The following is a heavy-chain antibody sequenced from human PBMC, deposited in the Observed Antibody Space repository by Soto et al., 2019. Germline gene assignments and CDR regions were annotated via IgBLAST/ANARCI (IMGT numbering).Heavy chain of an antibody. CDR3: ARSGERVPYYYDSSGYYGHFDY. CDR2: SYYSGST. J-gene: IGHJ4*02. CDR1: GGSISSYY. Sequence: QVQLQESGPGLVKPSETLSLTCTVSGGSISSYYWSWIRQPPGKGLEWIGYSYYSGSTNYNPSLKSRVTISVDTSKNQFSLKLSSVTAADTAVYYCARSGERVPYYYDSSGYYGHFDYWGQGTLVTVSS. D-gene: IGHD3-22*01. V-gene: IGHV4-59*01.